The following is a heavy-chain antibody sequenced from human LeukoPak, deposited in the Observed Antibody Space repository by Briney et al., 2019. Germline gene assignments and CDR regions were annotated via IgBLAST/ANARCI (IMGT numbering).Heavy chain of an antibody. J-gene: IGHJ6*03. CDR1: GYTLTELS. CDR2: FDPEDGET. CDR3: ARGSGYSLNYYYYMDV. Sequence: WASVKVSCKVSGYTLTELSMHWVRQAPGKGLEWMGGFDPEDGETIYAQKFQGRVTMTEDTSTDTAYMELSSLRSEDTAVYYCARGSGYSLNYYYYMDVWGKGTTVTVSS. D-gene: IGHD3-3*01. V-gene: IGHV1-24*01.